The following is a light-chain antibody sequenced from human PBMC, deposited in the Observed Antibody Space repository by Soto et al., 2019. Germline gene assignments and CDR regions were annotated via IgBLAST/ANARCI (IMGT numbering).Light chain of an antibody. CDR3: QQYNSYSKT. V-gene: IGKV1-5*03. CDR2: KAS. J-gene: IGKJ1*01. Sequence: DIQMTQSPSTLSASVGDRVTITCRASQSISNWLAWYQQKPGKAPKLLIYKASSLESGVPLRFSGSGSGTEFTLTISSLQPDDFATYYCQQYNSYSKTFGQGTKVEI. CDR1: QSISNW.